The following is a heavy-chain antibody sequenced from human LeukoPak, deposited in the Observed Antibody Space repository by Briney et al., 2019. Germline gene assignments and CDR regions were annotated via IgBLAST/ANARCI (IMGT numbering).Heavy chain of an antibody. V-gene: IGHV3-30*18. Sequence: GGSLRLSCAASGFTFSSYGMHWVRQAPGKGLEWVAVISYDGSNKYYADSVKGRFTISRDNSKNTLYLQMNSLRAEDTAAYYCAKVRGVIQHETLDYWGQGTLVTVSS. J-gene: IGHJ4*02. CDR3: AKVRGVIQHETLDY. D-gene: IGHD3-10*01. CDR2: ISYDGSNK. CDR1: GFTFSSYG.